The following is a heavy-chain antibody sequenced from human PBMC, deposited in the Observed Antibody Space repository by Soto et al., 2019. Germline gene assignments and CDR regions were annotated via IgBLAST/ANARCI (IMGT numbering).Heavy chain of an antibody. CDR1: GFNFTTYA. Sequence: HVQLVESGGGVVQPGRSLRLSCAASGFNFTTYALHWVRQTPGKGLEWVAVISYAGSRKYYADSVKGRFTISRDNSQNTLYLHMNSLRVEDTGIFYCARAGGYGGPDYWGQGALVTVSS. D-gene: IGHD5-12*01. J-gene: IGHJ4*02. V-gene: IGHV3-30-3*01. CDR2: ISYAGSRK. CDR3: ARAGGYGGPDY.